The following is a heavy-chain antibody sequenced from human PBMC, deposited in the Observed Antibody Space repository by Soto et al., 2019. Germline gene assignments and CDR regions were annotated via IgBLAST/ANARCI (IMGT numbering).Heavy chain of an antibody. CDR2: IYYSGST. J-gene: IGHJ6*03. D-gene: IGHD2-2*01. Sequence: QVQLQESGPGLVRPSQTLSLTCAVSGGSLSSGNFYWNWIRQHPGKGLEWIGYIYYSGSTYYNPSLNSRVTISGDTSNNQVSLKLGSVTAADTAVYYCAREVPAAMGGVPYYYMDVWGKGTTVTVSS. CDR1: GGSLSSGNFY. V-gene: IGHV4-31*11. CDR3: AREVPAAMGGVPYYYMDV.